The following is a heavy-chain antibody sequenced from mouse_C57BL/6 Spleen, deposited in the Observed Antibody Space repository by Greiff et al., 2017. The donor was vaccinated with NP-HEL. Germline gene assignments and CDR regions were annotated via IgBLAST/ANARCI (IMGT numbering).Heavy chain of an antibody. D-gene: IGHD2-14*01. Sequence: VQLKESGPGLVKPSQSLSLTCSVTGYSITSGYYWNWIRQFPGNKLEWMGYISYDGSNNYNPSLKNRISITRDTSKNQFFLKLNSVTTEDTATYYCATGWYGGTYWYFDVWGTGTTVTVSS. CDR3: ATGWYGGTYWYFDV. CDR1: GYSITSGYY. CDR2: ISYDGSN. J-gene: IGHJ1*03. V-gene: IGHV3-6*01.